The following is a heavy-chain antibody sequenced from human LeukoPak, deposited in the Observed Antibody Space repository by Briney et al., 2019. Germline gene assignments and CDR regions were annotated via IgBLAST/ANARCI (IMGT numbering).Heavy chain of an antibody. CDR1: GGSISSYY. Sequence: SETLSLTCTVSGGSISSYYWSWIRQPAGKGLEWIGRIYTSGSTNYNPSLKSRVTMSVDTSKNQFSLKLSSVTAADTAVYYCARELYSSGWSTRYFDLWGRGTLVTVSS. V-gene: IGHV4-4*07. D-gene: IGHD6-19*01. CDR3: ARELYSSGWSTRYFDL. CDR2: IYTSGST. J-gene: IGHJ2*01.